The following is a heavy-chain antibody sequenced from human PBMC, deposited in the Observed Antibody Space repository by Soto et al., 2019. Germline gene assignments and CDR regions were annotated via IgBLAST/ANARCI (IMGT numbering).Heavy chain of an antibody. D-gene: IGHD3-3*01. Sequence: PSETLALSCAFADGSISCSNWASWFRQPPGKGLGWIGEIYHSGSTNYNPSLKSRVTISVDKSKNQFSLKLSSVTAADTAVYYCARNPRSITIFGVVTTNWFDPWGQGTMVTVSS. CDR2: IYHSGST. CDR1: DGSISCSNW. CDR3: ARNPRSITIFGVVTTNWFDP. J-gene: IGHJ5*02. V-gene: IGHV4-4*02.